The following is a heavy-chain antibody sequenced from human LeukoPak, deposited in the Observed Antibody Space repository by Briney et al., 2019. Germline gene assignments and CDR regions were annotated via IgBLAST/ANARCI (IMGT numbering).Heavy chain of an antibody. CDR3: ARDVRRAAAGTMNY. CDR1: GFIFSPYN. V-gene: IGHV3-21*01. D-gene: IGHD6-13*01. CDR2: IDGSNNYI. Sequence: GGSLRLSCAASGFIFSPYNINWVRQAPGKGLEWVASIDGSNNYIYYADSVKGRFTISRDNAKNSLDLQMNSLRDDDTAVYYCARDVRRAAAGTMNYWGQGTLVTVSS. J-gene: IGHJ4*02.